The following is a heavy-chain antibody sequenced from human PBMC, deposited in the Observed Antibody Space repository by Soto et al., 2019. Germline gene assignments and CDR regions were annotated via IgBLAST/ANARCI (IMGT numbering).Heavy chain of an antibody. CDR1: GYTFTSYV. D-gene: IGHD5-12*01. CDR3: ARALGGSGYDTSGY. V-gene: IGHV1-3*05. Sequence: QVQLVQSGTEEKKPGASVKVSCKASGYTFTSYVMHWVRQAPGQRLEWMGWINAGNGDTKYSQNFQDRVTITTDTSASIADMEVTNLRSEDTAVYYCARALGGSGYDTSGYWGQGTLVTVSS. CDR2: INAGNGDT. J-gene: IGHJ4*02.